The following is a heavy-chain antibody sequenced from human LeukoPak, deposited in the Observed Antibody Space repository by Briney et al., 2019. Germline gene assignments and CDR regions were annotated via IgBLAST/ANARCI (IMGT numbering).Heavy chain of an antibody. CDR1: GGSISSSSYY. Sequence: MSSETLSLTCTVSGGSISSSSYYWSWIRQPPGKGLEWIGYIYYSGSTNYNPSLKSRVTISVDTSKNQFSLKLSSVTAADTAVYYCARHRNTAMGIDYWGQGTLVTVSS. CDR2: IYYSGST. CDR3: ARHRNTAMGIDY. D-gene: IGHD5-18*01. J-gene: IGHJ4*02. V-gene: IGHV4-61*05.